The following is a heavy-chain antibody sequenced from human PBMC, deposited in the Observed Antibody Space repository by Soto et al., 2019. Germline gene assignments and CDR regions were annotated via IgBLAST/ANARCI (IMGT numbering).Heavy chain of an antibody. CDR1: GFTFSSYW. J-gene: IGHJ6*02. CDR3: ARDYQLPFLYYYYYYGMDV. D-gene: IGHD2-2*01. Sequence: GGSLRLSCAASGFTFSSYWMSWVRQAPGKGLEWVANIKQDGSEKYYVDPVKGRFTISRDNAKNSLYLQMNSLRAEDTAVYYCARDYQLPFLYYYYYYGMDVWGQGTTVTVSS. CDR2: IKQDGSEK. V-gene: IGHV3-7*01.